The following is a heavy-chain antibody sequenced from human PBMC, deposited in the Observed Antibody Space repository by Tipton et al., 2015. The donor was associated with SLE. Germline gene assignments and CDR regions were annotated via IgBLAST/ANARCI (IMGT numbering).Heavy chain of an antibody. Sequence: QVQLVQSGAEVKRPGASVKVSSQTSGYTFTSYGISWVRQAPGQGLEWVGWISGYNGDTNYEQNLHDRVTLTTDTATSTAYMELRSLRSGDAGVYYCARYLYNSYSMDVWGRGTTVTVSS. CDR2: ISGYNGDT. J-gene: IGHJ6*03. CDR1: GYTFTSYG. CDR3: ARYLYNSYSMDV. V-gene: IGHV1-18*01.